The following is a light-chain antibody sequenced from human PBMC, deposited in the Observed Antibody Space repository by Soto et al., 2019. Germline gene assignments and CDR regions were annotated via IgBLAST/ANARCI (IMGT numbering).Light chain of an antibody. CDR1: QSVSSD. CDR2: GAS. Sequence: EIVMTQSPATLSVSPGEIATLYFSASQSVSSDLAWYQHKPGQAPRLLIYGASTRATGIPVRFSGSGSGTEFTLTISSLQSEDFAVYYCQHYNNQPLTFGGGTKVDIK. CDR3: QHYNNQPLT. J-gene: IGKJ4*01. V-gene: IGKV3-15*01.